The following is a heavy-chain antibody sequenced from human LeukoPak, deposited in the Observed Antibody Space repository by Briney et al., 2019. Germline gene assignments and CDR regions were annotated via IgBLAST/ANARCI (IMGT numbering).Heavy chain of an antibody. CDR2: ISAYNGNT. CDR3: ARENFGELNAFDI. V-gene: IGHV1-18*01. CDR1: GYTFTSYG. Sequence: EAPVKVSCKASGYTFTSYGVSWVRQAPGQGLEWMGWISAYNGNTNYAQKLQGRVTMTTDTSTSTAYMELRSLRSDDTAVYYCARENFGELNAFDIWGQGTMVTVSS. D-gene: IGHD3-10*01. J-gene: IGHJ3*02.